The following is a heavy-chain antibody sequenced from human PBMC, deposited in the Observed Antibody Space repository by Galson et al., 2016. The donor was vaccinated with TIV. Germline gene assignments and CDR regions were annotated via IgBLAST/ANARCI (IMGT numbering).Heavy chain of an antibody. CDR2: IYYSGSA. CDR3: ARRRGGYYYLYGMDV. J-gene: IGHJ6*02. V-gene: IGHV4-39*01. CDR1: GGSISSTSYY. D-gene: IGHD3-22*01. Sequence: ETLSLTCTVSGGSISSTSYYWGWIRQPPGKGLEWIGNIYYSGSAYYNPSLKSRVTISVDTSKNQFSLRLSSVTAADTAVYYCARRRGGYYYLYGMDVWGQGTTVTVSS.